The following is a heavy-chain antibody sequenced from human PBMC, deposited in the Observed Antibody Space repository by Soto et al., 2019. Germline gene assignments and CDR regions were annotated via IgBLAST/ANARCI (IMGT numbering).Heavy chain of an antibody. D-gene: IGHD2-21*01. CDR2: IYPGDSDT. CDR1: GYSFTSYW. CDR3: AGSRLAERYYFYGIDV. V-gene: IGHV5-51*01. J-gene: IGHJ6*02. Sequence: PGESLKISCKGSGYSFTSYWSGWVRQMPGKGLEWMGIIYPGDSDTRYSPSFQGQVTISADKSISTAYLQWGSLKASDNAMCYCAGSRLAERYYFYGIDVWGQGTTVTVSS.